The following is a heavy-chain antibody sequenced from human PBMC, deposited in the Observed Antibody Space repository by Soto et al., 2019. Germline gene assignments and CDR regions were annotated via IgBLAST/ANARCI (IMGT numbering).Heavy chain of an antibody. CDR1: GGSFSGYY. D-gene: IGHD2-2*01. J-gene: IGHJ3*02. CDR3: ARGRDCSSTSCYDAFDI. V-gene: IGHV4-34*01. Sequence: SETLSLTCAVYGGSFSGYYWSWIRQPPGKGLEWIGEINHSGSTNYNPSLKSRVTISVDTSKNQFSLKLSSVTAADTAVYYCARGRDCSSTSCYDAFDIWGQGTMVTVSS. CDR2: INHSGST.